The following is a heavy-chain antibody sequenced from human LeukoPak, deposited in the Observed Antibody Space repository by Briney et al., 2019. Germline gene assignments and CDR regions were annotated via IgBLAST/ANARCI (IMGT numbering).Heavy chain of an antibody. CDR3: ARVRRDGYQGGAFDI. Sequence: PSETLSLTCSVSGTSINYWSWIRQPPGKGLEWIGSMYYSGSTNYNPSLKSRVTISVDTSKNQFSLKLSSVTAADTAVYYCARVRRDGYQGGAFDIWGQGTMVTVSS. CDR1: GTSINY. D-gene: IGHD5-24*01. CDR2: MYYSGST. V-gene: IGHV4-59*01. J-gene: IGHJ3*02.